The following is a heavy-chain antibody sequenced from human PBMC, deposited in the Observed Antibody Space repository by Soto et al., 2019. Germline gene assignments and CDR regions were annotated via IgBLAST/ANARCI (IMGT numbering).Heavy chain of an antibody. CDR3: ARGLQGSSGLGFDY. Sequence: QVQLVESGGGVVQPGRSLRLSCEASGFTFSTYGMHWVRQAPGKGLEWVAVIWYDGSNKYYADSVEGRFTISRDDSKNTRDLERTGVSAEEPAVYYGARGLQGSSGLGFDYWGQAILVTVSS. CDR1: GFTFSTYG. J-gene: IGHJ4*02. V-gene: IGHV3-33*01. CDR2: IWYDGSNK. D-gene: IGHD6-19*01.